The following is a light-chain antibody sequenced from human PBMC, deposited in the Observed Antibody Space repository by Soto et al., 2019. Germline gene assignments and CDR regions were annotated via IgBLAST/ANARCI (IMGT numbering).Light chain of an antibody. Sequence: EIVLTQSPGTLSLSPGERATLSCRASQSVSSSYLAWYQQKPGQAPRLLIHGTSSRATGIPDRFSGSGSGTHLTLTISRLEPEDFAVYYCQQFGGSPPYTFGQGTKLDIK. CDR1: QSVSSSY. CDR2: GTS. V-gene: IGKV3-20*01. J-gene: IGKJ2*01. CDR3: QQFGGSPPYT.